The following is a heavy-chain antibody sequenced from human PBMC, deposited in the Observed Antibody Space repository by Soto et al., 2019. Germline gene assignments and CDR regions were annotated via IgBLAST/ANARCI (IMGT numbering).Heavy chain of an antibody. CDR3: ARSIYSYGSFYYYYGMDV. D-gene: IGHD5-18*01. CDR2: IYYSGST. V-gene: IGHV4-31*03. Sequence: SETLSLTCTVSGGYISSGGYYWRWLRQHPGKGLEWIGYIYYSGSTYYNPSLKSRVTISVDTSKNQFSLKLSSVTAADTAVYYCARSIYSYGSFYYYYGMDVWGQGTTVTVSS. CDR1: GGYISSGGYY. J-gene: IGHJ6*02.